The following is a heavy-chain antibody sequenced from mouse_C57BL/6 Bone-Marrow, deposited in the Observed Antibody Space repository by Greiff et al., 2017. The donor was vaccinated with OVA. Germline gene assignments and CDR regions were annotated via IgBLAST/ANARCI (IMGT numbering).Heavy chain of an antibody. D-gene: IGHD1-1*01. Sequence: QVQLQQSGPGLVQPSQSLSITCTVSGFSLTSYGVHWVRQSPGKGLEWLGVIWSGGSTDYNAAFISRLSISKDNSKSQVFFKMNSLQADDTAIYYCARGKAATVVDWYFDVWGTGTTVTVSS. V-gene: IGHV2-2*01. CDR2: IWSGGST. J-gene: IGHJ1*03. CDR3: ARGKAATVVDWYFDV. CDR1: GFSLTSYG.